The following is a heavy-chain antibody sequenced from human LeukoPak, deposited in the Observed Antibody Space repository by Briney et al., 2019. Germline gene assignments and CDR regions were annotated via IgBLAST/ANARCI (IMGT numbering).Heavy chain of an antibody. D-gene: IGHD3-10*01. V-gene: IGHV3-23*01. CDR1: GFTFSSYA. Sequence: GSLRLSCAASGFTFSSYAMSWVRQAPGKGLEWVSAISGSGGSTYYADSVKGRFTISRDNSKNTLYLQMNSLRAEDTAVYYCAIGLGSGSYRTDYWGQGTLVTVSS. CDR3: AIGLGSGSYRTDY. CDR2: ISGSGGST. J-gene: IGHJ4*02.